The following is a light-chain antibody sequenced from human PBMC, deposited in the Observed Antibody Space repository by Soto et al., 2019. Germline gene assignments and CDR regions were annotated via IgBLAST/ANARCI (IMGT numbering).Light chain of an antibody. J-gene: IGKJ4*01. CDR1: QSVGRNY. Sequence: EIVLTQSPGTLSLSPGERATLSCRASQSVGRNYLAWYQQKPGQAPRLLIHGASSRATGIRDRFSGSGSGAAFILTFSSLEREGFAVYYCQQYASSPLAFGGGNKVEIK. V-gene: IGKV3-20*01. CDR2: GAS. CDR3: QQYASSPLA.